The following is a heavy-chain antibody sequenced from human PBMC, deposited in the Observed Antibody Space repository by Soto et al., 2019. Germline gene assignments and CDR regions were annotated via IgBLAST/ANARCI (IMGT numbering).Heavy chain of an antibody. Sequence: ECSLMLSCAASGFTFNSCGMNWVRRPRGNGPEWGSYISSSSSTIYYADSVKGRFTISRDNAKNSLYLQMHSLRDGDTAVYYCPRVKVVTATNFWGQGTLVTV. D-gene: IGHD2-21*02. V-gene: IGHV3-48*02. CDR3: PRVKVVTATNF. CDR1: GFTFNSCG. CDR2: ISSSSSTI. J-gene: IGHJ4*02.